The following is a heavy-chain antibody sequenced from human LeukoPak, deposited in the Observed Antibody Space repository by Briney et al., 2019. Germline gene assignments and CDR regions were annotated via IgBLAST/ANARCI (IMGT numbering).Heavy chain of an antibody. V-gene: IGHV3-7*01. CDR2: IKQDGSEK. CDR3: ARVNYYDSSGYYYDAFDI. CDR1: GFTFSSYW. D-gene: IGHD3-22*01. J-gene: IGHJ3*02. Sequence: GGSLRLSCAASGFTFSSYWMSWVRQAPGKGLEWVANIKQDGSEKYYVDSVKGRFTISRDNAKNSLYLQMNSLRAEDTAVYYCARVNYYDSSGYYYDAFDIWGQGTMVTVSS.